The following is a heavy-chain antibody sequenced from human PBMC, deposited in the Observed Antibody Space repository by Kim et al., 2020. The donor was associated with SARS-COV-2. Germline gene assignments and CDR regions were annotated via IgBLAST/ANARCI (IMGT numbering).Heavy chain of an antibody. Sequence: SETLSLTCAVHGGSFSGYYWSWIRQPPGKGLEWIGEINHSGSTNYNPSLKSRVTISVDTSKNQFSLKLSSVTAADTAVYYCARRTVDLLTGYPGSWFDPWGQRTLVTVSS. CDR1: GGSFSGYY. J-gene: IGHJ5*02. D-gene: IGHD3-9*01. V-gene: IGHV4-34*01. CDR2: INHSGST. CDR3: ARRTVDLLTGYPGSWFDP.